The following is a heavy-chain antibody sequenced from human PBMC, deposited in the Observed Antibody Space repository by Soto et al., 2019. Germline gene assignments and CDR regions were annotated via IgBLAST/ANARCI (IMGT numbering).Heavy chain of an antibody. Sequence: GGSLRLSCAASGFTVSSYYMNWVRLVPEKGLEWVSVIYSSGPTFYADSVRGRFTISRDNSKNTLYLQMNSLRVEDTAVYYCARAFGGSYDYWGQGNLVTVSS. CDR2: IYSSGPT. D-gene: IGHD1-26*01. CDR3: ARAFGGSYDY. V-gene: IGHV3-53*01. J-gene: IGHJ4*02. CDR1: GFTVSSYY.